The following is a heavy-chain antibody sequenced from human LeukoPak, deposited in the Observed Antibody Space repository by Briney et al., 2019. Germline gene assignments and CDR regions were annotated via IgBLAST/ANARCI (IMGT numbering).Heavy chain of an antibody. D-gene: IGHD1-7*01. CDR1: GFTFSSYS. V-gene: IGHV3-21*01. CDR2: ISSSSSYT. CDR3: ARGVSGTLSWFDP. J-gene: IGHJ5*02. Sequence: GGSLRLSCAASGFTFSSYSMNWVRQAPGKGLEWVSSISSSSSYTYYADSVKGRFTISRDNAKNSLYLQMNSLRAEDTAVYYCARGVSGTLSWFDPWGQGTLVTVSS.